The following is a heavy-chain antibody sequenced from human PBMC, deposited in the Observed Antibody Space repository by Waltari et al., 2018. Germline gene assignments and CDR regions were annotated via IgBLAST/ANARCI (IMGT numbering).Heavy chain of an antibody. CDR3: ARALVVVAATNDY. Sequence: EVQLVQSGAEVKKPGATVTISCNASGYTFTDYYMHCVQQAPGKGHEWMGPDAPVDGETIYAEKVKGSGTITADTSTETAYMELRSLRSEDTAVYHCARALVVVAATNDYWGQGTLVTVSS. D-gene: IGHD2-15*01. V-gene: IGHV1-69-2*01. CDR2: DAPVDGET. CDR1: GYTFTDYY. J-gene: IGHJ4*02.